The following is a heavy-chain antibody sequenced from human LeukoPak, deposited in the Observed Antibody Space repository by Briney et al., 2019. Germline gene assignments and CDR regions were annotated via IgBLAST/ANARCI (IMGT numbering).Heavy chain of an antibody. V-gene: IGHV3-11*01. D-gene: IGHD5-24*01. J-gene: IGHJ4*02. Sequence: GGSLRLSCAASGFTFSDYYMSWIRQAPGKGLEWVSYISSSGSTIYYADSVKGRFTISRDNAKNSLYLKMNCLRAEDTAVYYCARDTFRWLQFRGGGYFDYWGQGTLVTVPS. CDR1: GFTFSDYY. CDR3: ARDTFRWLQFRGGGYFDY. CDR2: ISSSGSTI.